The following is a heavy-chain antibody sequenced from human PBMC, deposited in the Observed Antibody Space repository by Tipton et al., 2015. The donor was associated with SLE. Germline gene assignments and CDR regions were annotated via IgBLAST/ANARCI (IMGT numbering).Heavy chain of an antibody. Sequence: TLSLTCTVSGGSISSDIYYWSWIRQYPGRGLEWIGYIYYSRTTYYNPSFKSRVAISIDTSKNQFSLKLTSVTAADTAVYYCARLPDYFDHWGQGALVTVSS. CDR2: IYYSRTT. CDR1: GGSISSDIYY. J-gene: IGHJ4*02. CDR3: ARLPDYFDH. V-gene: IGHV4-31*03.